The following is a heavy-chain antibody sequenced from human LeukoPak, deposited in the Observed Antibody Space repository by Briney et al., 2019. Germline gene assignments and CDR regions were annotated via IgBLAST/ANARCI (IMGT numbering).Heavy chain of an antibody. Sequence: SETLSLTCTVSGDSISPYYWSWIRQPAGKELEWIGRIYPSGSTNYNPSLKSRLTMSIHTSKNQFSLNLTSVTAADTAVYFCARGPLSTGYFDFWGQGALVTVSS. J-gene: IGHJ4*02. D-gene: IGHD2-8*02. CDR3: ARGPLSTGYFDF. CDR2: IYPSGST. CDR1: GDSISPYY. V-gene: IGHV4-4*07.